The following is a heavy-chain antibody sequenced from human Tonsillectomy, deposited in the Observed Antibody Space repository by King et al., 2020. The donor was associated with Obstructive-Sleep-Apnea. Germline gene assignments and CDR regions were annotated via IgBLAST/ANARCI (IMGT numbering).Heavy chain of an antibody. CDR2: NSRSSSYT. V-gene: IGHV3-11*06. D-gene: IGHD6-19*01. CDR3: ARVGSSGWPWYFDL. CDR1: GFTFSDYY. Sequence: VQLVQSGGGLVKPGGSLRLSCAASGFTFSDYYMSWIRQAPGKGLEWGSYNSRSSSYTHYANSVKGRFTISRDNAKNSLYLQMNSLRAEDTAVYYCARVGSSGWPWYFDLWGRGTLVTVSS. J-gene: IGHJ2*01.